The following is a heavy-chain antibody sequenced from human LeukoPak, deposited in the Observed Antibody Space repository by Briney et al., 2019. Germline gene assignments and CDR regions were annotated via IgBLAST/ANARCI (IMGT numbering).Heavy chain of an antibody. CDR3: ASKNRSSWIHSRPFDP. V-gene: IGHV1-18*01. Sequence: GASVKVSCKASGYTFTSYGISWVRQAPGQGLEWMGWISAYNGNTNYAQKLQGRVTMTTDTSTSTAYMELRSLRSDDTAVHYCASKNRSSWIHSRPFDPWGQGTLVTVSS. CDR1: GYTFTSYG. J-gene: IGHJ5*02. D-gene: IGHD6-13*01. CDR2: ISAYNGNT.